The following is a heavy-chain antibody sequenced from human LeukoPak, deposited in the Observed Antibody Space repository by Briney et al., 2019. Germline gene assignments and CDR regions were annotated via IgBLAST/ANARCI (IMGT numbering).Heavy chain of an antibody. CDR3: AREARAGYCSSTSCAYGMDV. J-gene: IGHJ6*02. Sequence: ASVKVSCKASGYTFTGYYMHWVRQAPGQGLEWMGWINPNSGGTNYAQKFQGRVTMTRDTSISTAYMELSRLRSDDTAVYYCAREARAGYCSSTSCAYGMDVWGQGTTVTVSS. CDR2: INPNSGGT. V-gene: IGHV1-2*02. CDR1: GYTFTGYY. D-gene: IGHD2-2*01.